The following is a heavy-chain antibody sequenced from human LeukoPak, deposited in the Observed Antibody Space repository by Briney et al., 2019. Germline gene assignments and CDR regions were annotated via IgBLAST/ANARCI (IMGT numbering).Heavy chain of an antibody. CDR2: IYGGVNT. CDR3: AKSPKTGFLFDY. CDR1: GFTVSTNY. D-gene: IGHD1-1*01. Sequence: GGSLRLSCAASGFTVSTNYMSWVRQAPGKGLEWVSVIYGGVNTAYADSVQGRFTISRDNSENTLYLQMNSLRAEDTAVYYCAKSPKTGFLFDYWGKGTPVTVSS. V-gene: IGHV3-66*01. J-gene: IGHJ4*02.